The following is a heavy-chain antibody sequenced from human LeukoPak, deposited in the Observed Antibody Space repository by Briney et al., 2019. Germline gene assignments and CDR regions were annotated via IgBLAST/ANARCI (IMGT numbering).Heavy chain of an antibody. CDR3: ARVGYSYGSGFDY. CDR1: GGSISSGGYY. CDR2: IYYSGST. D-gene: IGHD5-18*01. V-gene: IGHV4-31*03. Sequence: PSQTLSLTCTVSGGSISSGGYYWSWIRQHPGKGLEWIGYIYYSGSTYYNPSLKSRVTISVDTSKNQFSLKLSSVTAADTAVYYCARVGYSYGSGFDYWGQGTLVTVSS. J-gene: IGHJ4*02.